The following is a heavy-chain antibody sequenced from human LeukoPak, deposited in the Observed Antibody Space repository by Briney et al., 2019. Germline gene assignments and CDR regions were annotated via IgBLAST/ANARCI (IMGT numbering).Heavy chain of an antibody. V-gene: IGHV3-23*01. D-gene: IGHD3-22*01. J-gene: IGHJ4*02. Sequence: PGGPLRLSCAASGFTFSSYAMSWVRQAPGKGLEWVSTISGSGGSTYYADPVKGRFTISRDNSKDTLFLQINSLRAEDTAVYYCAKDRDASYYYDSSAYGHWGQGTLVTVSS. CDR2: ISGSGGST. CDR3: AKDRDASYYYDSSAYGH. CDR1: GFTFSSYA.